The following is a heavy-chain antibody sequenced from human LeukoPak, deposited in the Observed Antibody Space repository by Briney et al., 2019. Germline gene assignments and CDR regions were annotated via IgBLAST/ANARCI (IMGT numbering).Heavy chain of an antibody. Sequence: QTLSLACALSGDSVSSNSAAWNWIRQSPSRGLEWLGRTYYRSKWYNDYAVSVKSRITINPDTSKNQFSLQLNSVTPEDTAVYYCARDLDTAIAQPYYFDYWGQGTLVTVSS. D-gene: IGHD5-18*01. J-gene: IGHJ4*02. V-gene: IGHV6-1*01. CDR2: TYYRSKWYN. CDR1: GDSVSSNSAA. CDR3: ARDLDTAIAQPYYFDY.